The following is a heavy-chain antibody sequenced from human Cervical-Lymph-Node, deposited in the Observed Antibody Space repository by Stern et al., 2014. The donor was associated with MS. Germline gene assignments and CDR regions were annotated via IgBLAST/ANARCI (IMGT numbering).Heavy chain of an antibody. V-gene: IGHV3-48*01. J-gene: IGHJ3*01. CDR1: GFPFRSYG. D-gene: IGHD4-17*01. Sequence: EVKLVQSGGGLVQPGGSLRLSCAASGFPFRSYGMNWVRPAPGKGLEWVSYLSSSSSNIYYAVSVKGRFTISRDNAKNSLFLQMNSLRAEDTAIYYCARDDVPMYGDNDAFDVWGQGTMVTVSS. CDR3: ARDDVPMYGDNDAFDV. CDR2: LSSSSSNI.